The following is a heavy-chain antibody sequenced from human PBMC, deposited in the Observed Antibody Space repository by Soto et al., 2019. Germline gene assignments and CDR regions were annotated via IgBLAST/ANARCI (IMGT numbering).Heavy chain of an antibody. CDR2: ISAYNGNT. J-gene: IGHJ6*03. V-gene: IGHV1-18*01. CDR3: ARAENPFYYYYMDA. Sequence: ASVKVSCKASGYTFTSYGISWVRQAPGQGLEWMGWISAYNGNTNYAQKLQGRVTMTTDTSTSTAYMELRSLRSDDTAVYYCARAENPFYYYYMDAWGKGTTVTVSS. CDR1: GYTFTSYG.